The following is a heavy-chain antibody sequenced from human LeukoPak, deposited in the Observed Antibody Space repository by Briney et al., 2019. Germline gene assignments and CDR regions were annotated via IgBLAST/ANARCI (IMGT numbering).Heavy chain of an antibody. CDR3: ARDSGFSGWYFDY. CDR2: MNPNSGNT. CDR1: GYTFTSYD. V-gene: IGHV1-8*02. Sequence: ASVKVSCKASGYTFTSYDINWVRQATGQGLEWMGWMNPNSGNTGYAQKLQGRVTMTTDTSTSTAYMELRSLRSDDTAVYYCARDSGFSGWYFDYWGQGTLVTVSS. J-gene: IGHJ4*02. D-gene: IGHD6-19*01.